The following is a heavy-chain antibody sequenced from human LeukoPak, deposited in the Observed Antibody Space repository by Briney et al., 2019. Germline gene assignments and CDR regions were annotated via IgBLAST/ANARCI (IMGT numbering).Heavy chain of an antibody. CDR3: AREYSSGWLDVFDI. V-gene: IGHV1-2*02. J-gene: IGHJ3*02. Sequence: GASVNVSCKASGHTFTRYYMYGVGQAPGQGLEWMGWIYPKSGGTNYAQRFQGRVTMTRDTSISTDYMELSRLTSDDTAVYYCAREYSSGWLDVFDIWGQGTMVTVSS. D-gene: IGHD6-19*01. CDR2: IYPKSGGT. CDR1: GHTFTRYY.